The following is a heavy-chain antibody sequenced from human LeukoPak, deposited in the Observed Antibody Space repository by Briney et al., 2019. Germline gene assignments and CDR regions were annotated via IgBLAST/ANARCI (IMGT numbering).Heavy chain of an antibody. CDR1: GFTFTSSA. J-gene: IGHJ6*02. CDR3: AAPGTGTPYYYYGMDV. Sequence: GASVKVSCKASGFTFTSSAAQWVRQARGQRLEWIGWIVVGSGNTNYAQKFQERVTITRDMSTSTAYMELSSLRSEDTAVYYCAAPGTGTPYYYYGMDVWGQGTTVTVSS. V-gene: IGHV1-58*01. CDR2: IVVGSGNT. D-gene: IGHD1-1*01.